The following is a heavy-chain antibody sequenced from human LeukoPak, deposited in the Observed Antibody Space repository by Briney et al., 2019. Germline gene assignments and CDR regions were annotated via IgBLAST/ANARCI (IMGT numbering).Heavy chain of an antibody. CDR2: INPNSGGT. CDR1: GYTFTGYY. D-gene: IGHD1-26*01. V-gene: IGHV1-2*02. Sequence: ASVKVSCKASGYTFTGYYMHWVRQAPGQGLEWMGWINPNSGGTNYAQKFQGRVTMTGDTSISTAYMELSRLRSDDTAVYYCARTPTKWDYYMDVWGKGTTVTVSS. CDR3: ARTPTKWDYYMDV. J-gene: IGHJ6*03.